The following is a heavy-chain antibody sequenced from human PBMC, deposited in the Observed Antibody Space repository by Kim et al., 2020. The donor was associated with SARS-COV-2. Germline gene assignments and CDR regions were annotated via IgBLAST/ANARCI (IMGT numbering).Heavy chain of an antibody. J-gene: IGHJ6*02. CDR1: GYSFTSYW. V-gene: IGHV5-51*01. CDR3: ARSEFRVAAAPYYYYGMDV. Sequence: GESLKISCKGSGYSFTSYWIGWVRQMPGKGLEWMGIIYPGDSDTRYSPSFQGQVTISADKSISTAYLQWSSLKASDTAMYYCARSEFRVAAAPYYYYGMDVWGQGTTVTVSS. D-gene: IGHD6-13*01. CDR2: IYPGDSDT.